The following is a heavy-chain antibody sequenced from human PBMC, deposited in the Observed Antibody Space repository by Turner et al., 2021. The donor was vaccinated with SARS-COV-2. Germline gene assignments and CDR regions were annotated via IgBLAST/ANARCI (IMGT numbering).Heavy chain of an antibody. CDR1: GGSMRSNY. J-gene: IGHJ6*02. CDR2: IYYRGGT. Sequence: QVQLQESGPGLVKPSETVCLTCTVSGGSMRSNYWTWVRQPPGKGLEWIGHIYYRGGTNYNPSHKSRVTISIDTSKNQFSLSLSSVTAADTAVYYCARHSTVTENYSNGMDVWGQGTTVTVS. V-gene: IGHV4-59*08. D-gene: IGHD4-17*01. CDR3: ARHSTVTENYSNGMDV.